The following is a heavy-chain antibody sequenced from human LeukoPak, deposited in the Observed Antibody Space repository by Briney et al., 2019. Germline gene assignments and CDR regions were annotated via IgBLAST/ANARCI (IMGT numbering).Heavy chain of an antibody. J-gene: IGHJ4*02. Sequence: ASVKVSCKASGYTFTGYYMHWVRQAPGQGLEWMGWINPNSGGTNYAQKFQGRVTMTRDTSISTAYMELSRLRSDDTAVYYCARPLTFGGVYYFDYWGQGTLVTVSS. CDR2: INPNSGGT. CDR3: ARPLTFGGVYYFDY. D-gene: IGHD3-16*01. V-gene: IGHV1-2*02. CDR1: GYTFTGYY.